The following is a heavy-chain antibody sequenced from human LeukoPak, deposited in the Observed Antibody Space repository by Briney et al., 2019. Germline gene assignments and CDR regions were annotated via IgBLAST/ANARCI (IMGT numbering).Heavy chain of an antibody. CDR3: ARYSNHVDYFDS. D-gene: IGHD4-11*01. J-gene: IGHJ4*02. Sequence: SETLSLTCTVSGDSVSSHYWSWIRQPPGKGLEWIAYVYYTGTSNYNPSLKSRVTISIDTSKNQFSLKLISVTAAVTAVYYCARYSNHVDYFDSWGQGTLVTVSS. CDR1: GDSVSSHY. V-gene: IGHV4-59*02. CDR2: VYYTGTS.